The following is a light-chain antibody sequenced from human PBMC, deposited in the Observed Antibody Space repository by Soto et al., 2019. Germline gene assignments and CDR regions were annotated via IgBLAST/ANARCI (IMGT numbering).Light chain of an antibody. CDR1: QSVRSW. CDR3: QQYDNYPLT. CDR2: DAS. J-gene: IGKJ4*01. Sequence: DIQMTQSPSTLSASVGDRVTITCRASQSVRSWLAWYQQKPGRAPKFLIYDASSLESGVPSRFSGSGSGTEFTLTISNLQPDDFATYHCQQYDNYPLTFDGGTKVEI. V-gene: IGKV1-5*01.